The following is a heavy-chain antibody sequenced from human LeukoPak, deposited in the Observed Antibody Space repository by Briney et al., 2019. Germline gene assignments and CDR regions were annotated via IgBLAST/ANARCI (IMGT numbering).Heavy chain of an antibody. CDR3: ARRAFNCSSTSCWGGAFDI. D-gene: IGHD2-2*01. CDR1: GYSFTSHW. CDR2: IYPGDSDT. J-gene: IGHJ3*02. V-gene: IGHV5-51*01. Sequence: KPGESLKISCKGSGYSFTSHWIGWVRQMPGKGLEWMGIIYPGDSDTRYSPSFQGQVTISADKSISTAYLQWSSLKASDTAMYYCARRAFNCSSTSCWGGAFDIWGQGTMVTVSS.